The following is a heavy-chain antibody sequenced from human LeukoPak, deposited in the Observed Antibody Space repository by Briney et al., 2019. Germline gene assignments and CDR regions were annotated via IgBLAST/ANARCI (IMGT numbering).Heavy chain of an antibody. V-gene: IGHV1-18*01. CDR1: GYTFTNYG. D-gene: IGHD6-13*01. CDR2: ISTYNGNT. J-gene: IGHJ4*02. Sequence: GASVKVSCKASGYTFTNYGISWVRQAPGQGLEWMGWISTYNGNTNYVQKFQGRVTMTTGTSTTTAYMDLRSLRSDDTAVYYCARGGVSSSWYRIPDYWGQGTLVTVSS. CDR3: ARGGVSSSWYRIPDY.